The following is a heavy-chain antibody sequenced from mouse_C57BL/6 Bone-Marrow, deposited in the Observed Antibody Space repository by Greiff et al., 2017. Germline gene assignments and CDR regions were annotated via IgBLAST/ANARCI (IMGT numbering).Heavy chain of an antibody. CDR1: GYTFTDYE. CDR2: IDPETGGT. D-gene: IGHD2-4*01. V-gene: IGHV1-15*01. J-gene: IGHJ4*01. Sequence: QVQLQQSGAELVRPGASVTLSCKASGYTFTDYEMHWVKQTPVHGLEWIGAIDPETGGTAYNQKFKGKAILTADKSSSPAYMGLRSLTSEESAVYYCTRFHYDLYYYAMDYWGQGTSVTVSA. CDR3: TRFHYDLYYYAMDY.